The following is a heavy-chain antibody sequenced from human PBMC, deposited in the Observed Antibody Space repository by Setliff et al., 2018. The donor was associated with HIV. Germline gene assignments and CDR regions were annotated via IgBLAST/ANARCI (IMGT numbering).Heavy chain of an antibody. CDR3: ARIRLGDYYDSSGPYDY. J-gene: IGHJ4*02. CDR1: GFSLSNPEMG. V-gene: IGHV2-26*01. CDR2: IFSSDQS. Sequence: SGPTLVNPTETLTLTCTVSGFSLSNPEMGVSWIRQPPGKALEWLAHIFSSDQSRFNTALKNRLTISKDTSRSQVVLTMTNTDPVDTATYYCARIRLGDYYDSSGPYDYWGQGTLVTVSS. D-gene: IGHD3-22*01.